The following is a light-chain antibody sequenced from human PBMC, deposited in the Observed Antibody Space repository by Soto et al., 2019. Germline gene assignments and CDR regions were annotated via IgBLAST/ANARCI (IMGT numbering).Light chain of an antibody. J-gene: IGLJ1*01. Sequence: QSVLTQTHSASGTPGQRVTISCSGSSSNIGSNYVYWYQQLPGTAPKLLIHMNNQRPSGVPDRFSVSKSGTSASLAISGPRSEDEDYYSCAAWDDILSRRHGSGTVTKLTVL. CDR3: AAWDDILSRRHG. CDR2: MNN. CDR1: SSNIGSNY. V-gene: IGLV1-47*01.